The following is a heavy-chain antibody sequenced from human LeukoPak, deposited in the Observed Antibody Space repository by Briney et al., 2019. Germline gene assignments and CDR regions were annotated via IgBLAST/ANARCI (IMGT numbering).Heavy chain of an antibody. CDR1: GFTFSNYW. J-gene: IGHJ5*02. V-gene: IGHV3-74*01. CDR2: INSDGSST. CDR3: ANRVGATRFGP. D-gene: IGHD1-26*01. Sequence: QPGGSLRLSCAASGFTFSNYWMHWVRQAPGKGLVWVSRINSDGSSTSYADSVKGRFTISRDNSKNTLYLQMNSLRAEDTAVYYCANRVGATRFGPWGQGTLVTVSS.